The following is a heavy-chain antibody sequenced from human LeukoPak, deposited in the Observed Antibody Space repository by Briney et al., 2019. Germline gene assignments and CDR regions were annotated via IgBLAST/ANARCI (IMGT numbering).Heavy chain of an antibody. D-gene: IGHD3-3*01. J-gene: IGHJ4*02. CDR2: ISSSGSTI. Sequence: PGGSLRLSCAASGFTFSDYYMSWIRQAPGKGLEWVSYISSSGSTIYYADSVKGRFTISRDNAKNSLYLQMNSLRAEDTAVYYCARERPDELYDFWSGYSNYWGQGTLVTVSS. CDR3: ARERPDELYDFWSGYSNY. CDR1: GFTFSDYY. V-gene: IGHV3-11*04.